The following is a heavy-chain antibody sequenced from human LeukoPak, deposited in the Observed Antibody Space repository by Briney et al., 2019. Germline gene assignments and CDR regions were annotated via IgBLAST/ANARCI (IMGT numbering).Heavy chain of an antibody. J-gene: IGHJ6*03. CDR1: GFTFSSYA. CDR2: INSNGGST. CDR3: ARDREEWELLQPYYYYYYMDV. V-gene: IGHV3-23*01. D-gene: IGHD1-26*01. Sequence: GGSLRLSCAASGFTFSSYAMNWVRQAPGKGLEWVSAINSNGGSTYYADSVKGRFTISRDNSKNTLYLQMNSLRAEDTAVYYCARDREEWELLQPYYYYYYMDVWGKGTTVTVSS.